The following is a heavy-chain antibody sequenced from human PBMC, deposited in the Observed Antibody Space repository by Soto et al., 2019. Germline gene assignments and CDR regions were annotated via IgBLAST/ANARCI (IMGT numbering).Heavy chain of an antibody. J-gene: IGHJ1*01. CDR1: GFTFRSYV. D-gene: IGHD3-16*01. CDR3: ARWGTTGGLDV. Sequence: QVHLVESGGGVVQPGTSLRVSCVGSGFTFRSYVIHWVRQAPGKGLEWVALTSYDGSDKYYGDFVRGRFTISRDNSRNTVDLQMDSLSRDDAALYYCARWGTTGGLDVWGQGTLVSVSS. CDR2: TSYDGSDK. V-gene: IGHV3-30*19.